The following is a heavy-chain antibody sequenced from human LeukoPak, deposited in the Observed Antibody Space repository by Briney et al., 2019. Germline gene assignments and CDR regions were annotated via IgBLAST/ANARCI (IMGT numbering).Heavy chain of an antibody. V-gene: IGHV4-31*03. CDR1: GGSISSGGYY. CDR3: ARSRLWFGELLSTYFDY. CDR2: IYYSGST. D-gene: IGHD3-10*01. J-gene: IGHJ4*02. Sequence: SGTLSLTCTVSGGSISSGGYYWSWIRQHPGKGLEWIGYIYYSGSTYYNPSLKSRVTISVDTSKNQFSLKLSSVTAADTAVYYCARSRLWFGELLSTYFDYWGQGTLVTVSS.